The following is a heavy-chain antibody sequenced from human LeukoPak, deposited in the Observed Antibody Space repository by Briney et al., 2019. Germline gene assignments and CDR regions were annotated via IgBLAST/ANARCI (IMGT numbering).Heavy chain of an antibody. D-gene: IGHD6-19*01. J-gene: IGHJ5*02. CDR3: AKDLDSSARYAENWFDP. V-gene: IGHV3-33*06. CDR1: GFTFSSYG. Sequence: GGSLRLSCAASGFTFSSYGMHWVRQAPGKGLEWVALIWYDGTNKYYADSVKGRFTISRDNSKNSLDLQMNSLRVEDTAIYYCAKDLDSSARYAENWFDPWGQGTLVTVSS. CDR2: IWYDGTNK.